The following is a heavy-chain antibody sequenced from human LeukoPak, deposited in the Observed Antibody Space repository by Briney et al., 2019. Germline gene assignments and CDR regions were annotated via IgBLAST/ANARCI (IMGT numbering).Heavy chain of an antibody. CDR3: ATGERMVRGDGVDY. V-gene: IGHV3-66*01. Sequence: GGSLRLSCAASGVTFSSYAMSWVRQAPGKGLEWGSVIYSGGSTYYADSVKGRFTISRDNSKNTLYLRMNSLRAEDTAAYFCATGERMVRGDGVDYWGQGTLVTVSS. CDR1: GVTFSSYA. J-gene: IGHJ4*02. CDR2: IYSGGST. D-gene: IGHD3-10*01.